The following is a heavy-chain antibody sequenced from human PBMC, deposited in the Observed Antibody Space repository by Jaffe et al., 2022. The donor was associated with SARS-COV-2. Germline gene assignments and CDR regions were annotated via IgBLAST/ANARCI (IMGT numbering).Heavy chain of an antibody. CDR1: GFTFSNYA. CDR2: ISGSGSST. CDR3: AKAVVTAIRSGLDY. D-gene: IGHD2-21*02. V-gene: IGHV3-23*01. Sequence: EVQVLESGGGLVQPGGSLRLSCAASGFTFSNYAMSWVRQAPGKGLEWVSIISGSGSSTYYADSVEGRFTISRDKSKNTVYLQMNSLRVEDTAVYYCAKAVVTAIRSGLDYWGQGTLVTVSS. J-gene: IGHJ4*02.